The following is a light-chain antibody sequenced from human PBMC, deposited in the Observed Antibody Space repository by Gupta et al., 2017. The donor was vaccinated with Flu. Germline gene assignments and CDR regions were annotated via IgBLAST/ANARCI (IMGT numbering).Light chain of an antibody. CDR2: KAS. J-gene: IGKJ2*01. CDR1: QSIRNG. V-gene: IGKV1-5*03. CDR3: QKDKSY. Sequence: TQSPSTLSASVGARVTITGRASQSIRNGLAWYQQKPGKAPKLLIYKASSLDSGVPSRFSGSGSGSEFTLTISTLQPDDFATYYCQKDKSYFGQGTKLEIK.